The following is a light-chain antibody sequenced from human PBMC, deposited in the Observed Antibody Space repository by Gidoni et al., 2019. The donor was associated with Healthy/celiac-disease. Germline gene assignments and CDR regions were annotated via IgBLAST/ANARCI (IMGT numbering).Light chain of an antibody. CDR2: AAS. V-gene: IGKV1-39*01. Sequence: DIHVTQSPSSLSASVGDRVTITCRASQSISSFLNWYQQKPGKAPKLLIYAASSLQSGVPSRFSGSGSGTDFTLTISSLQPEDFATCYCQQSYSTPRTFGQGTKVEIK. J-gene: IGKJ1*01. CDR3: QQSYSTPRT. CDR1: QSISSF.